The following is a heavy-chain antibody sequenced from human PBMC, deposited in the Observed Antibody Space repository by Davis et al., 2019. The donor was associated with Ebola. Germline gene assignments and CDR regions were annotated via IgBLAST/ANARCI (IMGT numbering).Heavy chain of an antibody. V-gene: IGHV4-59*12. J-gene: IGHJ4*02. CDR2: IYYSGTT. D-gene: IGHD3-22*01. CDR1: GGSFSTYY. Sequence: SETLSLTCTVSGGSFSTYYWSWVRQPPGKGLEWVGYIYYSGTTHYNPSLRGRVTISVDTSKNQFSLRLTSVTAADTAMYYCARDYYDSNGYLYYFDSWGQGTLVTVSS. CDR3: ARDYYDSNGYLYYFDS.